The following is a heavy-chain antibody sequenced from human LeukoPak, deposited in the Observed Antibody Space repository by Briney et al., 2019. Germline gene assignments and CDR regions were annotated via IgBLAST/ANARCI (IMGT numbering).Heavy chain of an antibody. Sequence: ASVNVSCKTSGYTFTNYGISWVRQAPGLGLEWMGWISAYNGNTNYAQKVQGRVTMTTDTSTSTAYMELRSLRFDDTAVYYCARNQSVRLLQTSSTYFKHVFAIWGQGSMVTVSS. CDR2: ISAYNGNT. CDR3: ARNQSVRLLQTSSTYFKHVFAI. D-gene: IGHD6-13*01. CDR1: GYTFTNYG. J-gene: IGHJ3*02. V-gene: IGHV1-18*01.